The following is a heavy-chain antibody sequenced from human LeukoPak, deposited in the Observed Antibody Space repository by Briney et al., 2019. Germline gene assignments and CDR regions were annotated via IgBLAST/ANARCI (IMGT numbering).Heavy chain of an antibody. CDR3: NNREF. D-gene: IGHD3-10*01. Sequence: GGSLRLSCVASGFTLSDFDMNWVRQAPGKGLEWVGRIKSKTDGGTIDYAAPVKGRFTISRDDSKNTLYLQMNSLKTEDTAVYYCNNREFWGQGTLVTVSS. CDR1: GFTLSDFD. V-gene: IGHV3-15*07. CDR2: IKSKTDGGTI. J-gene: IGHJ4*02.